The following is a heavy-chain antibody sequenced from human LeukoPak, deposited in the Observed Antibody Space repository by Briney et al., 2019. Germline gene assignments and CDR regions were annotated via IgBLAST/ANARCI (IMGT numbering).Heavy chain of an antibody. CDR2: IKQDGSEK. CDR1: GFTFSSYW. Sequence: GGSLRLSCAASGFTFSSYWMSWVRQAPGKGLEWVANIKQDGSEKYYVDSVNGRFTISRDNAKNSVYLQMNSLRAEDTAVYYCARAPLLRFLELLLDYWGQGTMVTVSS. CDR3: ARAPLLRFLELLLDY. J-gene: IGHJ4*02. V-gene: IGHV3-7*05. D-gene: IGHD3-3*01.